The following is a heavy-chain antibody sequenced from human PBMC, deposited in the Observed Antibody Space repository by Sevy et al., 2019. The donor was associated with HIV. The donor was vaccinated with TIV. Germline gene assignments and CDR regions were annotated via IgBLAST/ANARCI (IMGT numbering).Heavy chain of an antibody. Sequence: GGSLRLSCSASGFTFRSYGMHWVRQAPDMGLEWVALISYNGNNRYYADSVKGRFTISSENPKNTLYLQMNSLRPEDTAVYFCAKDQEMVSAILDYWGQGTLVTVSS. J-gene: IGHJ4*02. CDR3: AKDQEMVSAILDY. CDR1: GFTFRSYG. CDR2: ISYNGNNR. D-gene: IGHD2-8*01. V-gene: IGHV3-30*18.